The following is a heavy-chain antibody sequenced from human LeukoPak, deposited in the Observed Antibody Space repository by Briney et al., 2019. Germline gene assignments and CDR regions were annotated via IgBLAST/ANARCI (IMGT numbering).Heavy chain of an antibody. CDR3: ARDSPPWDYVAFDI. CDR2: ISSSGSTI. Sequence: GGSLRLSCAASGFTFSSYEMNWVRQAPGKGLEWVSYISSSGSTIYYADSVKGRFTISRDNAKNSLYLQMNSLRAEDTAVYYCARDSPPWDYVAFDIWGQGTMVTVSS. CDR1: GFTFSSYE. J-gene: IGHJ3*02. D-gene: IGHD4-17*01. V-gene: IGHV3-48*03.